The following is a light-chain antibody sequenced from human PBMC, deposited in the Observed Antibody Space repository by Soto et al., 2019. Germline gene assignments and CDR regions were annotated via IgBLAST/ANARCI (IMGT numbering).Light chain of an antibody. CDR2: GAS. Sequence: EVVMTQSPATLSVSPGERATLSCRASQSVSNSLAWYQQKPGQAPRLLIYGASTRATGIPARFSGSGSGTEFTLTISSLQSEDFAVYYCHQYNNWPRTFGQGTKVEIK. CDR1: QSVSNS. CDR3: HQYNNWPRT. V-gene: IGKV3-15*01. J-gene: IGKJ1*01.